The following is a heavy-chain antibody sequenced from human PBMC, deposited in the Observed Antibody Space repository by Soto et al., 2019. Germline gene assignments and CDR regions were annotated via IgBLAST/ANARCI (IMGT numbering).Heavy chain of an antibody. J-gene: IGHJ4*02. CDR2: IYWDDDK. D-gene: IGHD4-4*01. CDR3: ALNPSYSNYSNY. CDR1: GFSLSTSGVG. Sequence: QITLKESGPPLVKPTQTLTLTCTFSGFSLSTSGVGVGWIRQPPGKPLEWLALIYWDDDKRYSPSLKSRLTITRNTSKNEVVLTMTNMDPVDTATYYSALNPSYSNYSNYWGLASLVTVSS. V-gene: IGHV2-5*02.